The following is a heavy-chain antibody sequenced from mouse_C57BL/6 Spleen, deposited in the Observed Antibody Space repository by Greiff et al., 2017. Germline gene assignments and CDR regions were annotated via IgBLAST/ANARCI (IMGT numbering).Heavy chain of an antibody. CDR1: GYTFTDYN. D-gene: IGHD2-3*01. CDR2: INPNNGGT. J-gene: IGHJ4*01. V-gene: IGHV1-18*01. CDR3: ARGLPIYDGYPYYAMDY. Sequence: EVQLQQSGPELVKPGASVKIPCKASGYTFTDYNMDWVKQSHGKSLEWIGDINPNNGGTIYNQKFKGKATLTVDKSSSTAYMELRSLTSEDTAVYYCARGLPIYDGYPYYAMDYWGQGTSVTVSS.